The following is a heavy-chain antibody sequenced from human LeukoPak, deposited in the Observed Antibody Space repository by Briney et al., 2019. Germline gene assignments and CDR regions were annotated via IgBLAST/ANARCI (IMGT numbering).Heavy chain of an antibody. CDR2: INPNSGGT. V-gene: IGHV1-2*02. CDR1: GYTFTGYY. CDR3: TSSGSVADAFDI. J-gene: IGHJ3*02. D-gene: IGHD6-19*01. Sequence: ASVKVSCKASGYTFTGYYMHWVRQAPGQGLEWMGWINPNSGGTNYAQKFQGRVTMTRDTSISTAYMELSSLRSEDTAVYYCTSSGSVADAFDIWGQGTMVTVSS.